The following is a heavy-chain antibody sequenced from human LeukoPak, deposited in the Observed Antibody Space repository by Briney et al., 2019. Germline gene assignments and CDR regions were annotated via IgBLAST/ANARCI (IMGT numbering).Heavy chain of an antibody. V-gene: IGHV3-23*01. CDR2: ISGSGGST. D-gene: IGHD1-1*01. Sequence: GGSLGLSCAASGFTFSSYAMSWVRQAPGKGLEWVSAISGSGGSTYYADSVKGRFTISRDNSKNTLYLQMNSLRAEDTAVYYCARDRYNWNDGRRSVFDYWGQGTLVTVSS. J-gene: IGHJ4*02. CDR1: GFTFSSYA. CDR3: ARDRYNWNDGRRSVFDY.